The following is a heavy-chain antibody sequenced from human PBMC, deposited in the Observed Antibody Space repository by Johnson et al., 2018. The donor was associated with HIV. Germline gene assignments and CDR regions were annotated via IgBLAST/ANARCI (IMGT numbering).Heavy chain of an antibody. V-gene: IGHV3-33*08. CDR2: MWYDGSNK. CDR1: GLSFSNFG. D-gene: IGHD6-19*01. CDR3: ARDRGSSGWYDAFDI. Sequence: QVQLVESGGGVVQPGKSLTLSCVVSGLSFSNFGIHWVRQAPGKGLEWVAVMWYDGSNKYYADSVKGRFTISRDNSKNTLYLQMNSLRAEDTAVYYCARDRGSSGWYDAFDIWGQGTMVTVSS. J-gene: IGHJ3*02.